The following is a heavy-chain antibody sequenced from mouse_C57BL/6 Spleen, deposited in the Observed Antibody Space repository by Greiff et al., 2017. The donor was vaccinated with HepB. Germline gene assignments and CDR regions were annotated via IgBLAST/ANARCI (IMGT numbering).Heavy chain of an antibody. CDR1: GYTFTSYW. Sequence: QVQLQQPGAELVMPGASVKLSCKDSGYTFTSYWMHWVKQRPGQGLEWIGEIDPSDSYTNYNQKFKGKSTLTVDKSSSTAYMQLSSLTSEDSAVYYCARGPFYFDYWGQGTTLTVSS. V-gene: IGHV1-69*01. CDR3: ARGPFYFDY. CDR2: IDPSDSYT. J-gene: IGHJ2*01.